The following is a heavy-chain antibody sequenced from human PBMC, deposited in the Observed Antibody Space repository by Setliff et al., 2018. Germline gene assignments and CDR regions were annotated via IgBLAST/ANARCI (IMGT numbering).Heavy chain of an antibody. CDR1: GGSINRDY. Sequence: SETLSLTCSVSGGSINRDYWSWIRQPPRKGLEWIGYIHYSGNTNYNPSLKGRVTISVDTSKNLFSLKLSSVTAADTAVYFCARGPRFDYESPTYRRRFDPWGQGTAVTVSS. CDR2: IHYSGNT. D-gene: IGHD3-22*01. CDR3: ARGPRFDYESPTYRRRFDP. J-gene: IGHJ5*02. V-gene: IGHV4-59*12.